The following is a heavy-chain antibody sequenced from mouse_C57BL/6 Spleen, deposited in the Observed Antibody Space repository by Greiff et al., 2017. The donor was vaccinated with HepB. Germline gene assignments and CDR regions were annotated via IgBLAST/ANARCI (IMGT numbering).Heavy chain of an antibody. CDR1: GFSLTSYG. V-gene: IGHV2-2*01. CDR3: ARRGYYYWYFDV. Sequence: QVQLQQSGPGLVQPSQSLSITCTVSGFSLTSYGVHWVRQSPGKGLEWLGVIWSGGSTDYNAAFISRLSISKDNSKSQVFFKMNSLQADDTAIYYCARRGYYYWYFDVWGTGTTVTVSS. CDR2: IWSGGST. J-gene: IGHJ1*03. D-gene: IGHD1-1*01.